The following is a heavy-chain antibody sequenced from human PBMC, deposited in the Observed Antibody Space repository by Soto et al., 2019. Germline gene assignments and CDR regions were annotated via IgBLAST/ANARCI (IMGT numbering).Heavy chain of an antibody. CDR3: AREYPGVRGVIITFPWFDP. Sequence: PSETLSLTCAVYCGSFSGYYWSWIRQPPGKGLEWIGEINHSGSTNYNPSLKSRVTISVDTSKNQFSLKLSSVAAADTAVYYCAREYPGVRGVIITFPWFDPWGQGTLVTVSS. J-gene: IGHJ5*02. D-gene: IGHD3-10*01. CDR1: CGSFSGYY. V-gene: IGHV4-34*01. CDR2: INHSGST.